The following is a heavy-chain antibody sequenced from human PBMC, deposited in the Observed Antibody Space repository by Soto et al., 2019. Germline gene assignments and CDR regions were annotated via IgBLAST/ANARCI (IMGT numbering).Heavy chain of an antibody. CDR2: ISFDGKSE. D-gene: IGHD3-22*01. CDR1: GFTFSTYV. Sequence: GGSLRLSCAASGFTFSTYVMHWVRQPPGKGLEWVAAISFDGKSEHYADSVKGRFTISRDNSKNKLYVQVDTLRAEDTAVYYCATEDHSSGHAGTFQHWGQGTLVTVSS. V-gene: IGHV3-30*04. J-gene: IGHJ1*01. CDR3: ATEDHSSGHAGTFQH.